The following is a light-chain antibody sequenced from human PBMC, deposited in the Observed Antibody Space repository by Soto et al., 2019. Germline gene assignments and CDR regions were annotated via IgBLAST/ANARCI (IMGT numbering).Light chain of an antibody. V-gene: IGKV1-5*03. CDR2: KAS. CDR1: QSISSW. Sequence: DIQMTQSPSTLSASVGDRVTITCRASQSISSWLAWYQQKPGKAPKLLIYKASSLESGVPSRFSGSGSGTEVTLTISSLQPDDFATYYCQRYNSYPLTFGGGNKVEIK. CDR3: QRYNSYPLT. J-gene: IGKJ4*01.